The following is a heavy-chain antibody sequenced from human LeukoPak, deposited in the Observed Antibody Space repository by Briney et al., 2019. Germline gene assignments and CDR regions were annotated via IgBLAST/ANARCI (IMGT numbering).Heavy chain of an antibody. J-gene: IGHJ4*02. CDR3: AIDPNWGTHS. Sequence: GGSLRFSCAASGFTFSTYTIYWVRHPPGKRLEWVSIIGNNGGGIHYADSVKGRFTISRDNFKNALYLQMNSLRVEDTAVYYCAIDPNWGTHSWGQGVLVTVSS. CDR2: IGNNGGGI. CDR1: GFTFSTYT. D-gene: IGHD7-27*01. V-gene: IGHV3-23*01.